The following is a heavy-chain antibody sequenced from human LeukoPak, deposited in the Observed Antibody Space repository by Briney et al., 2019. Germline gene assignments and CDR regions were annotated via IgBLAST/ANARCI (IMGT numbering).Heavy chain of an antibody. CDR1: GGTFSSYA. CDR3: ARGGATVTAYYWYYGMDV. V-gene: IGHV1-18*01. J-gene: IGHJ6*04. Sequence: GASVKVSCKASGGTFSSYAINWVRQAPGQGLEWMGWISAYNGNTNYAQKLQGRVTMTTDTSTSTAYMELRSLRSDDTAVYYCARGGATVTAYYWYYGMDVWGKGTTVTVSS. CDR2: ISAYNGNT. D-gene: IGHD4-17*01.